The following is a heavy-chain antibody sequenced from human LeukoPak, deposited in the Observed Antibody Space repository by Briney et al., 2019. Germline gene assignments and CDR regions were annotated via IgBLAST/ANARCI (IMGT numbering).Heavy chain of an antibody. CDR1: GFTFSRYW. V-gene: IGHV3-7*01. CDR2: IKQDGGEK. D-gene: IGHD1-26*01. J-gene: IGHJ4*02. CDR3: ARERQWEPMPPDC. Sequence: GSLRLSFEASGFTFSRYWMTLVRQAPGKGLEWVAIIKQDGGEKHYVDSVSGRFSISRDNTQNSLYLQMHSLRVEDTAVYYCARERQWEPMPPDCWGEGALVTVSS.